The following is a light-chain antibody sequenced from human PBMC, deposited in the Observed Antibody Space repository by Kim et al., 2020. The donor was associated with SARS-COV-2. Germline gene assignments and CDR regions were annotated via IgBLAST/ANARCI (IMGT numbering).Light chain of an antibody. V-gene: IGKV3-15*01. Sequence: EIVMTQSPATLSVSPGERATLSCRASQSVNSNLAWYQQKPGQALRLLISGASTRATGIPARFSGSGSGTEFTLTSSSLQSEDVAVYYCQQYNNWPRAFGQGTKVDIK. CDR2: GAS. J-gene: IGKJ1*01. CDR3: QQYNNWPRA. CDR1: QSVNSN.